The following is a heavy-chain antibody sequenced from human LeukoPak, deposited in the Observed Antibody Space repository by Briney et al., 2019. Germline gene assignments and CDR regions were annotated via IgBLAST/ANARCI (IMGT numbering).Heavy chain of an antibody. J-gene: IGHJ5*02. CDR1: GYTFTGYY. CDR2: INPNSGGT. D-gene: IGHD3-10*01. CDR3: ARDLGQIDYYGSGSYYDNWFDP. V-gene: IGHV1-2*02. Sequence: ASVKVSCKASGYTFTGYYMHWVRQAPGQGLEWMGWINPNSGGTNYAQKFQGRVTMTRDTSISTAYMELSRLRSDDTAVYYCARDLGQIDYYGSGSYYDNWFDPWGQGTLVTVSS.